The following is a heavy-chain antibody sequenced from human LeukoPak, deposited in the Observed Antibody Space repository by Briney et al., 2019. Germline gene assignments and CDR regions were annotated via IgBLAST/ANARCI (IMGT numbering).Heavy chain of an antibody. CDR1: GASISVYY. Sequence: SETLSLTCTVSGASISVYYWTWIRQAPTKGLEWLGYISNNGSTKYNPSLKSRVIISKDTSKNQFYLKVNSVTAADTAVYYCARGLPVAAPWGQGTLVTVSS. V-gene: IGHV4-59*01. J-gene: IGHJ5*02. CDR2: ISNNGST. D-gene: IGHD6-19*01. CDR3: ARGLPVAAP.